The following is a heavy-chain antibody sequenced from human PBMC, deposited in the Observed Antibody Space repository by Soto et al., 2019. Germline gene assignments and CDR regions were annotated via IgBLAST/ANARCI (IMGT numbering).Heavy chain of an antibody. CDR2: ISYDGSNK. V-gene: IGHV3-30*18. CDR3: AKDRDYYDSSGFFDY. CDR1: GFTFSSYG. Sequence: LRLSCAASGFTFSSYGMHWVRQAPGKGLEWVAVISYDGSNKYYADSVKGRFTISRDNSKNTLYLQMNSLRAEDTAVYYCAKDRDYYDSSGFFDYWGQGTLVTVSS. D-gene: IGHD3-22*01. J-gene: IGHJ4*02.